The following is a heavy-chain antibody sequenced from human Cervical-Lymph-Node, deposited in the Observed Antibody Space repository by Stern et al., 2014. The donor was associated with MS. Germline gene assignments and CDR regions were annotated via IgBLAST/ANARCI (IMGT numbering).Heavy chain of an antibody. CDR2: IIPMFGTA. J-gene: IGHJ4*02. CDR1: GGTVNNFA. V-gene: IGHV1-69*01. Sequence: QVQLVESGAEVKKPGSSVKVSCKASGGTVNNFAITWVRQAPGQGLEWVGGIIPMFGTANYAQKLQGRATITADESTSTTFLELSRLRSEDTAVYFCAKGGFCSGGSCYAFDSWGQGTLVNVSS. D-gene: IGHD2-15*01. CDR3: AKGGFCSGGSCYAFDS.